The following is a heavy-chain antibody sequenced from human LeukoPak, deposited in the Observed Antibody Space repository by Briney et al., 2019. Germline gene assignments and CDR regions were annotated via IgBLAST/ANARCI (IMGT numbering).Heavy chain of an antibody. CDR3: ASFMVRGVIIY. D-gene: IGHD3-10*01. CDR2: ISSSGSTI. CDR1: GFTFSDYY. Sequence: PGGSLRLSCAAPGFTFSDYYMSWIRQAPGKGLEWVSYISSSGSTIYYADSVKGRFTISRDNAKNSLYLRMNSLRAEDTAVYYCASFMVRGVIIYWGQGTLVTVSS. J-gene: IGHJ4*02. V-gene: IGHV3-11*01.